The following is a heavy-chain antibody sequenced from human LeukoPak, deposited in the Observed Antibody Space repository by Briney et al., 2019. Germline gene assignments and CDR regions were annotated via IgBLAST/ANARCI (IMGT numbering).Heavy chain of an antibody. Sequence: SETLSLTRTVSGGSISSYYWSWIRQHAGKGLEWIGRIYTSGSTNYNPSLKGRLTMSVDTSKNQFSLKLSSVTAADTAVYYCAREYPGRGRPLDYWGQGTLVTVSS. CDR1: GGSISSYY. CDR2: IYTSGST. D-gene: IGHD1-26*01. J-gene: IGHJ4*02. CDR3: AREYPGRGRPLDY. V-gene: IGHV4-4*07.